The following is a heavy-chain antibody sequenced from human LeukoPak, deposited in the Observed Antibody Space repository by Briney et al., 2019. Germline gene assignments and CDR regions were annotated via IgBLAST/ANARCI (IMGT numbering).Heavy chain of an antibody. D-gene: IGHD4-17*01. J-gene: IGHJ4*02. Sequence: SETLSLTCTVSGGSISSYYWSWIRQPPGKGLEWIGYIYYSGSTNYNPSLKSRVTISVDTSKNQFSLKLSSVTAADTAVYYCARASDYGDYVAYWGQGTPVTVSS. CDR1: GGSISSYY. V-gene: IGHV4-59*01. CDR2: IYYSGST. CDR3: ARASDYGDYVAY.